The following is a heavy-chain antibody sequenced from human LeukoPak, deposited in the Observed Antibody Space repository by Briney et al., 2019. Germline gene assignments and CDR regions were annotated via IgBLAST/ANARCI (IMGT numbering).Heavy chain of an antibody. J-gene: IGHJ4*02. CDR3: ARGDLWLGH. Sequence: PGGSLRLSCATPVFIFSSYWMCWVRQARGKGLEWVANIKSDGREEYYGDSVKGRFTISRDNAKNSLYLQMNSLRVEDTAVYYCARGDLWLGHWGQGSLVTVPS. CDR1: VFIFSSYW. CDR2: IKSDGREE. V-gene: IGHV3-7*01. D-gene: IGHD3-10*01.